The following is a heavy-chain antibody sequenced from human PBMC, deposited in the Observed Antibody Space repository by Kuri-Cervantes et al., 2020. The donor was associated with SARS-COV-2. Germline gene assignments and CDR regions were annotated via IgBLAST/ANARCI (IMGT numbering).Heavy chain of an antibody. V-gene: IGHV3-11*01. J-gene: IGHJ4*02. CDR3: GKEGGHNEIDY. D-gene: IGHD5-24*01. Sequence: GESLKISCAASGFTFSDYYMSWIRQAPGKGLEWVSYISSSGSTIYYADSVKGRFAVSRDNSKNTLSLQMNSLRAEDTAVYYCGKEGGHNEIDYWGQGTLVTVSS. CDR1: GFTFSDYY. CDR2: ISSSGSTI.